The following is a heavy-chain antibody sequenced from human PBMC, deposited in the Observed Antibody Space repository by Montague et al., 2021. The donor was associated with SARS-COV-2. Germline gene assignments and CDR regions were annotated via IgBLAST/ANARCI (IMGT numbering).Heavy chain of an antibody. CDR2: IWYDGSNK. Sequence: SLRLSCAASGFTFSSYGMHWVRQAPGKGLEWVAVIWYDGSNKYYSDSVKGRFTISRDNSKNTLYLQMNSLRAEDTAVYYFARDHYYYASSGYYYPPYYYYGMDVWVQGTTVTVSS. V-gene: IGHV3-33*01. D-gene: IGHD3-22*01. CDR1: GFTFSSYG. CDR3: ARDHYYYASSGYYYPPYYYYGMDV. J-gene: IGHJ6*02.